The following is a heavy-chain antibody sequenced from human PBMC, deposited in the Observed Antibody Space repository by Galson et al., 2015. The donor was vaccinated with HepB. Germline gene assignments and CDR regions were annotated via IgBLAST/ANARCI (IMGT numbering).Heavy chain of an antibody. CDR3: AKDISEWEPLSHPNAFDI. CDR2: ISWNSGSI. V-gene: IGHV3-9*01. Sequence: SLRLSCAASGFTFDDYAMHWVRQAPGKGLEWVSGISWNSGSIGYADSVKGRFTISRDNAKNSLYLQMNSLRAEDTALYYCAKDISEWEPLSHPNAFDIWGQGTMVTVSS. CDR1: GFTFDDYA. D-gene: IGHD1-26*01. J-gene: IGHJ3*02.